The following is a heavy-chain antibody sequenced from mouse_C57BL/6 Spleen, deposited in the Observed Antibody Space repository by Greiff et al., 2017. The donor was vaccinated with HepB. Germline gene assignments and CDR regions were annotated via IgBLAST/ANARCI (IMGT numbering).Heavy chain of an antibody. J-gene: IGHJ4*01. CDR3: ARAGYAMDY. Sequence: EVQLQQSGPELVKPGASVKISCKASGYSFTGYYMNWLKPSPEKSLEWIGEINPSTGGTTYNQTFKAKATLTVDKSSSTAYMQLTSLTSEYSAVYYCARAGYAMDYWGQGTSATVAS. CDR2: INPSTGGT. V-gene: IGHV1-42*01. CDR1: GYSFTGYY.